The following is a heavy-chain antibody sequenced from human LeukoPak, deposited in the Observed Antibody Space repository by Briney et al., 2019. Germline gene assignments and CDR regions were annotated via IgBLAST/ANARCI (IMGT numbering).Heavy chain of an antibody. J-gene: IGHJ4*02. V-gene: IGHV3-23*01. D-gene: IGHD6-19*01. CDR2: ISKSGDNT. CDR1: GFSFSTDA. Sequence: PGGSLRLSCAASGFSFSTDAMTWVRQAPGEGLEWVSGISKSGDNTYYTDSVKGRFTISRDNSKNTLYLQMNSLRAEDTAVYYCARDRYSSDRTGGYFDYWGQGTLVTVSS. CDR3: ARDRYSSDRTGGYFDY.